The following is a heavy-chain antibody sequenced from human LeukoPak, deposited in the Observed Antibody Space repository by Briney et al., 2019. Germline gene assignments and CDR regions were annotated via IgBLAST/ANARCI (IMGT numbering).Heavy chain of an antibody. J-gene: IGHJ4*02. CDR2: ISGSGGAT. V-gene: IGHV3-23*01. CDR1: GFTFSIYG. D-gene: IGHD6-19*01. Sequence: GGSLRLSCAASGFTFSIYGMSWVRQAPGKGLEWVSGISGSGGATYYADSVKGRLTISRDNSKNTLYLQMNRVRVEDTAFYYCAREGASGWYAFDSWGQGSLVTVSS. CDR3: AREGASGWYAFDS.